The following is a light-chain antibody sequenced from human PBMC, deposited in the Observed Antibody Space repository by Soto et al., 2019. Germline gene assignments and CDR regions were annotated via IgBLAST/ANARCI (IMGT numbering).Light chain of an antibody. CDR2: DAS. CDR3: QQRSNWPRGT. Sequence: DIVLTQSPATLSLSPGERATLSYRASQSVSSYLAWYQQKPGQAPRLLIYDASNRATGIPARFSGSGSGTDFTLTISSLEPEDFAVYYCQQRSNWPRGTFGQGTKLEIK. V-gene: IGKV3-11*01. CDR1: QSVSSY. J-gene: IGKJ2*02.